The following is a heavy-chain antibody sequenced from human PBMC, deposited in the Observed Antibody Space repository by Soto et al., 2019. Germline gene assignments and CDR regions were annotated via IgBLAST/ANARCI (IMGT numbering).Heavy chain of an antibody. V-gene: IGHV3-7*01. CDR3: ASGYCSTFWCYGPPEFDY. CDR2: IKEDGSEK. CDR1: GFTFGGYW. J-gene: IGHJ4*02. D-gene: IGHD2-2*01. Sequence: GGSLSLSCAASGFTFGGYWMSWVRQAPGKGLVWVANIKEDGSEKYYVDSVKGRFTISRDNAKNSLYLQMNSLRAEDTAVYYCASGYCSTFWCYGPPEFDYWGQGILVTVSS.